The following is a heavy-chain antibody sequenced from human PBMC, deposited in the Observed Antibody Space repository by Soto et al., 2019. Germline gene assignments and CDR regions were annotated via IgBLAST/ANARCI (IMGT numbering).Heavy chain of an antibody. J-gene: IGHJ6*02. CDR1: GGTFSSYA. Sequence: ASVKVSCKASGGTFSSYAISWVRQAPGQGLEWMGGIIPIFGTANYAQKFQGRVTITADESTSTAYMELGSLRSEDTAVDFCASYTAPTSHFYYYYYGMDVWGQGTTVTVSS. V-gene: IGHV1-69*13. D-gene: IGHD3-16*01. CDR2: IIPIFGTA. CDR3: ASYTAPTSHFYYYYYGMDV.